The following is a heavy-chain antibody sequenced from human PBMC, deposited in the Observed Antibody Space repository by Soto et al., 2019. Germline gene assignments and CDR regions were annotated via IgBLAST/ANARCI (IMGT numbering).Heavy chain of an antibody. CDR3: ARAGGYYYYGMDV. CDR2: INHSGST. V-gene: IGHV4-34*01. J-gene: IGHJ6*02. CDR1: GGSFSGYY. Sequence: QVQLQQWGAGLLKPSETLSLTCAVYGGSFSGYYWSWIRQPPGKGLEWIGEINHSGSTNYNPSLKSRVTISVDTSKNQSSLKLSSVTAADTAVYYCARAGGYYYYGMDVWGQGTTVTVSS. D-gene: IGHD3-16*01.